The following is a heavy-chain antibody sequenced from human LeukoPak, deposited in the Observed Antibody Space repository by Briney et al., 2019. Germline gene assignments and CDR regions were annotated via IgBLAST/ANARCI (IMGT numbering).Heavy chain of an antibody. D-gene: IGHD6-19*01. J-gene: IGHJ4*02. CDR3: ARLYSSGWMLIDY. CDR1: GGSISSSSYY. CDR2: IYYSGST. V-gene: IGHV4-39*01. Sequence: PSETLSLTCTVSGGSISSSSYYWGWICQPPGKGLEWIGSIYYSGSTYYNPSLKSRVTISVDTSKNQFSLKLSSVTAADTALYYCARLYSSGWMLIDYWGQGTLVTVSS.